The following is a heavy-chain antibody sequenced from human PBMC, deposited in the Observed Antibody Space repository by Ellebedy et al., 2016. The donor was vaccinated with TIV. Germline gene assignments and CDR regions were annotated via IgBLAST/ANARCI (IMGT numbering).Heavy chain of an antibody. D-gene: IGHD4-17*01. V-gene: IGHV3-66*01. Sequence: GESLKISXVISGFTVGGSYVSWFRQAPGKGLEWVSVIYNGGNTYYGESEKGRFTMSSDSSKNTLYLQMTNLRVEDTGFYYCAKGRNDFGDYPYWGQGTLVTVSS. CDR3: AKGRNDFGDYPY. J-gene: IGHJ4*02. CDR1: GFTVGGSY. CDR2: IYNGGNT.